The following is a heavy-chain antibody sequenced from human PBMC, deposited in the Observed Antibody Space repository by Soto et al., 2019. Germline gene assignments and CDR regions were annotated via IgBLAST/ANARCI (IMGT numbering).Heavy chain of an antibody. Sequence: PSETLSLTCTVSGGSISSGGYYWSWIRQHPGKGLEWIGYIYYSGSTYYNPSLKSRVTISVDTSKNQFSLKLSSVTAADTAVYYCARDESHMGFDYWGQGTLVTVSS. J-gene: IGHJ4*02. V-gene: IGHV4-31*03. CDR1: GGSISSGGYY. CDR2: IYYSGST. D-gene: IGHD2-21*01. CDR3: ARDESHMGFDY.